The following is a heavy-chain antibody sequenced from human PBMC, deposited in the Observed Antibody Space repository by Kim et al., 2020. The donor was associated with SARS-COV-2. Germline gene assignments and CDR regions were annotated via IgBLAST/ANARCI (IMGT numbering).Heavy chain of an antibody. Sequence: GGSLRLSCAASGFTFDDYAMHWVRQAPGKGLEWVSLISWDGGSTYYADSVKGRFTISRDNSKNSLYLQMNSLRAEDTALYYCAKDIRPGWKGAFDIWGQGTMVTVSS. J-gene: IGHJ3*02. CDR3: AKDIRPGWKGAFDI. CDR1: GFTFDDYA. D-gene: IGHD1-1*01. CDR2: ISWDGGST. V-gene: IGHV3-43D*03.